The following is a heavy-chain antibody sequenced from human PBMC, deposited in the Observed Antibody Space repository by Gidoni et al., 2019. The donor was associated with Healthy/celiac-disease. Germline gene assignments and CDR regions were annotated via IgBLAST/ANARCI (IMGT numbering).Heavy chain of an antibody. CDR2: INHSGST. D-gene: IGHD3-16*01. CDR1: GGSFSGYY. CDR3: ARGPVFYNWFDP. V-gene: IGHV4-34*01. J-gene: IGHJ5*02. Sequence: QVQLQQWGAGLLKPSETLSLTCAVYGGSFSGYYWSWIRQPPGKGLEWIGEINHSGSTNYNPSLKSRVTISVDTSKNQFSLKLSSVTAADTAVYYCARGPVFYNWFDPWGQGTLVTVSS.